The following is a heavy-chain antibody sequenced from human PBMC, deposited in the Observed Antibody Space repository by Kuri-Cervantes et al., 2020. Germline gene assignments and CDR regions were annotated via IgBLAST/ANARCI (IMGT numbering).Heavy chain of an antibody. J-gene: IGHJ4*02. V-gene: IGHV1-8*02. CDR2: MNPNSGNT. Sequence: ASVKVSCKASGYTFTSYGISWVRQATGQGPEWMGWMNPNSGNTGYAQEFQGRVTMTRNTSISTAYMELSSLRSEDTAVYYCSVSDYWGQGTLVTVSS. CDR1: GYTFTSYG. CDR3: SVSDY.